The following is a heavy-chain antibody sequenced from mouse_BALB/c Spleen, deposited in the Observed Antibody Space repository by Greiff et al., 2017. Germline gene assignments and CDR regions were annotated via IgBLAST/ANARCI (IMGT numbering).Heavy chain of an antibody. CDR2: ISNGGGST. Sequence: EVKLMESGGGLVQPGGSLKLSCAASGFTFSSYTMSWVRQTPEKRLEWVAYISNGGGSTYYPDTVKGRFTISRDNAKNTLYLQMSSLKSEDTAMYYCVRNRSLYAMDYWGQGTSVTVSS. V-gene: IGHV5-12-2*01. CDR3: VRNRSLYAMDY. CDR1: GFTFSSYT. J-gene: IGHJ4*01. D-gene: IGHD2-14*01.